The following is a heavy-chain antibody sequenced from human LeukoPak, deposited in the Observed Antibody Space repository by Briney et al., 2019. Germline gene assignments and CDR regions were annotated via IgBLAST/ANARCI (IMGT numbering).Heavy chain of an antibody. Sequence: PGGSLRLSCAASGFTFSDYYMSWIRQAPGKGLEWVSYVSSSGSTIYYADSVKGRFTISRDNAKNSLYLQMNSLRAEDTAVYYCARVADYDFWSGYPRPYYFDYWGQGTLATVSS. D-gene: IGHD3-3*01. J-gene: IGHJ4*02. CDR2: VSSSGSTI. V-gene: IGHV3-11*04. CDR1: GFTFSDYY. CDR3: ARVADYDFWSGYPRPYYFDY.